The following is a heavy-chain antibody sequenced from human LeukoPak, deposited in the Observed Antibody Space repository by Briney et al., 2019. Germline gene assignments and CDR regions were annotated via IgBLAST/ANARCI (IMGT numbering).Heavy chain of an antibody. J-gene: IGHJ3*02. V-gene: IGHV1-18*01. Sequence: ASVKVSCKASDYTFSTYGITWVRQAPGQGLEWMGWISANTGKTTYAQKFQDRVTMTTDTTSSTVYMELRSLRSDDTAVYYCARDLILTGYYQSLENAFDIWGQGTMVTVSS. CDR3: ARDLILTGYYQSLENAFDI. CDR1: DYTFSTYG. D-gene: IGHD3-9*01. CDR2: ISANTGKT.